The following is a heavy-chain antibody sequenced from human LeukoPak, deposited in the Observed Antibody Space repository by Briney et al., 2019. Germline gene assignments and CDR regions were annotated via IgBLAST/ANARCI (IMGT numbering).Heavy chain of an antibody. CDR3: ARVSPNTVTTLQYFDY. J-gene: IGHJ4*02. D-gene: IGHD4-17*01. V-gene: IGHV3-66*01. Sequence: GESLKISCKGSGYSFTSYWIGWVRQAPGKGLEWVSVIYSGGSTYYADSVKGRFTISRDNSKNTLYLQMNSLRAEDTAVYYCARVSPNTVTTLQYFDYWGQGTLVTVSS. CDR1: GYSFTSYW. CDR2: IYSGGST.